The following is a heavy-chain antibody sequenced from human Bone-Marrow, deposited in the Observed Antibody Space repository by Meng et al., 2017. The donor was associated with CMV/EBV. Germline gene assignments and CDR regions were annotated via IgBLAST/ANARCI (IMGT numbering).Heavy chain of an antibody. V-gene: IGHV4-34*01. J-gene: IGHJ5*02. Sequence: SETLSLTCAVYGGSFSGYYWSWIRQPPGEGLEWIGEINHSGSTNYNPSLKSRVTISVDTSKNQFSLKLSSVTAADTAVYYCALRKWLPRRKYNWFDPWGQGTLVTVSS. CDR3: ALRKWLPRRKYNWFDP. D-gene: IGHD3-22*01. CDR2: INHSGST. CDR1: GGSFSGYY.